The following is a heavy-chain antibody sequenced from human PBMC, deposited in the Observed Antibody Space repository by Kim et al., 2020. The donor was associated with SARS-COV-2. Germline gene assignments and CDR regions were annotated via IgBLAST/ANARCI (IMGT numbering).Heavy chain of an antibody. Sequence: GGSLRLSCVASGFTLNTYAMSWVRQAPGKGLEWVAVISSGGIRNSYVDSVKGRFTISRDNSKNTLYLQMNNLRSEDTALYYCARETHNNYGSGSFEPWG. CDR2: ISSGGIRN. V-gene: IGHV3-23*03. D-gene: IGHD3-10*01. J-gene: IGHJ5*02. CDR3: ARETHNNYGSGSFEP. CDR1: GFTLNTYA.